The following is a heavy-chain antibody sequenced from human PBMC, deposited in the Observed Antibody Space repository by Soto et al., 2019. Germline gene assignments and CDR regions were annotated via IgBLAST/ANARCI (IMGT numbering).Heavy chain of an antibody. CDR1: GFMFSTYA. Sequence: LRLSCAASGFMFSTYAMNWVRQAPGKGLECVSAISNTGGSTFYAESVRGRFTISRDNSINTLYLQMTSLRTEDTAVYYCAHPRGYGVFDAVDIWGQGTMVTVPS. CDR3: AHPRGYGVFDAVDI. J-gene: IGHJ3*02. CDR2: ISNTGGST. D-gene: IGHD4-17*01. V-gene: IGHV3-23*01.